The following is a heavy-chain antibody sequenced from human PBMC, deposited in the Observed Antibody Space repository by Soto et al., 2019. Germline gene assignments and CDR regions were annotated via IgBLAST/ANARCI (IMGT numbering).Heavy chain of an antibody. J-gene: IGHJ5*02. CDR3: ARGIAARRPNWFDP. D-gene: IGHD6-6*01. V-gene: IGHV4-39*07. CDR1: GGSISSSSYY. Sequence: SETLSLTCIVSGGSISSSSYYWGWIRQPPGKGLEWIGSIYHSGSTYYNPSLKSRVTVSVDTSKNQFSLKLSSVTAADTAVYYCARGIAARRPNWFDPWGQGTLVTVSS. CDR2: IYHSGST.